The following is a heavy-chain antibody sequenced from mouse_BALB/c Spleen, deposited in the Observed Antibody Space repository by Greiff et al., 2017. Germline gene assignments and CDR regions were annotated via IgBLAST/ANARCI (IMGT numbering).Heavy chain of an antibody. Sequence: EVQVVESGGGLVQPGGSLNLSCAASGFDFSRYWMSWARQAPGKGQEWIGEINPGSSTINYTPSLRDKFIISRDNAKNTLYLQMSKVRSEDTALYYCARLGSSYAMDYWGQGTSVTVSS. CDR3: ARLGSSYAMDY. V-gene: IGHV4-2*02. CDR1: GFDFSRYW. CDR2: INPGSSTI. D-gene: IGHD1-1*01. J-gene: IGHJ4*01.